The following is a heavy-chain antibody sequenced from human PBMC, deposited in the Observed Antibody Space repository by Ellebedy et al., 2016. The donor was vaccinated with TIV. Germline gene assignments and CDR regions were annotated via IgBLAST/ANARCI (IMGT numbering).Heavy chain of an antibody. J-gene: IGHJ6*02. CDR1: GFTFSSYA. D-gene: IGHD5-24*01. Sequence: GGSLRLXXAASGFTFSSYAMHWVRQAPGKGLEWVAVISYDGSNKYYADSVKGRFTISRDNSKNTLYLQMNSLRAEDTAVYYCARMARMDVWGQGTTVTVSS. V-gene: IGHV3-30-3*01. CDR3: ARMARMDV. CDR2: ISYDGSNK.